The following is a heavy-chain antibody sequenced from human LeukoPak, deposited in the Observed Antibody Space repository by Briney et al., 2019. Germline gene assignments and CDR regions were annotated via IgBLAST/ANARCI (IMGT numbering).Heavy chain of an antibody. J-gene: IGHJ4*02. CDR3: AKGKRPHDYGDYATPYYFDY. D-gene: IGHD4-17*01. V-gene: IGHV3-23*01. CDR2: ISVSGGST. CDR1: GFTFSSYA. Sequence: GGSLRLSCAASGFTFSSYAMSWVRQAPGKGLEWVSAISVSGGSTYYADSVKGRFTISRDNSKNTLYLQMNSLRAEDTAVYYCAKGKRPHDYGDYATPYYFDYWGQGTLVTVSS.